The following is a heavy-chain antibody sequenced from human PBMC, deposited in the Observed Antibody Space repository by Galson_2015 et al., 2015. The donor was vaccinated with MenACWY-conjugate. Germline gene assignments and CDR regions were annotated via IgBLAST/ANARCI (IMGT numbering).Heavy chain of an antibody. J-gene: IGHJ5*02. CDR2: ISATSATI. V-gene: IGHV3-21*01. Sequence: SLRLSCAASGFTFSSFSMNWVRQAPGKGLEWVSSISATSATIYYADSVKGRFTTSRDNAKNSLCLQMNSLRAEDTAVYYCARTAGSVPPWGLGTLVTVSS. CDR3: ARTAGSVPP. D-gene: IGHD6-13*01. CDR1: GFTFSSFS.